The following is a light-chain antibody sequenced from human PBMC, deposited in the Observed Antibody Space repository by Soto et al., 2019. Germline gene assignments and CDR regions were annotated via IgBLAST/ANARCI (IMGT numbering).Light chain of an antibody. CDR1: GSDIGGYDY. CDR3: RSYTTVRANGL. V-gene: IGLV2-14*01. Sequence: QSALTQPASVSGSPGQSITIACTGSGSDIGGYDYVSLYQQHPGRAPKLVIYEVIQRPLRISYRFSGSKSAHTASLTISGLQAEYEADYVSRSYTTVRANGLFGGGTKVTVL. CDR2: EVI. J-gene: IGLJ2*01.